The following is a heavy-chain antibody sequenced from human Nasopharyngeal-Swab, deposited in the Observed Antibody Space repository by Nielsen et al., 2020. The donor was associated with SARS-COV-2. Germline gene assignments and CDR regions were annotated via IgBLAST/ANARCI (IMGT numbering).Heavy chain of an antibody. D-gene: IGHD3-22*01. CDR2: IYTSGST. V-gene: IGHV4-61*02. Sequence: SETLSPTCTASGGSISSGSYYWSWIRQPAGKGLEWIGFIYTSGSTNYNPSLKSRVTISVDTSKNQFSLKLSSVTAADTAVYYWARDHAMIIDYWGQGTLVTVSS. CDR1: GGSISSGSYY. CDR3: ARDHAMIIDY. J-gene: IGHJ4*02.